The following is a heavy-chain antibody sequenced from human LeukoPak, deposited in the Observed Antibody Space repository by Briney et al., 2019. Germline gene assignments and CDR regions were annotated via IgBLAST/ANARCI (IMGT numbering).Heavy chain of an antibody. CDR3: AKAPPPYGSGRRSEYYFDY. CDR1: GFTFSSYA. J-gene: IGHJ4*02. Sequence: PGGSLRLSCAASGFTFSSYAMSWVRQAPGKGLEWVSAISGSGGSTYYADSVKGRFTISRDNSKNTLYLQMNSLRAEDTAVYYCAKAPPPYGSGRRSEYYFDYWGQGTLVTVSS. CDR2: ISGSGGST. V-gene: IGHV3-23*01. D-gene: IGHD3-10*01.